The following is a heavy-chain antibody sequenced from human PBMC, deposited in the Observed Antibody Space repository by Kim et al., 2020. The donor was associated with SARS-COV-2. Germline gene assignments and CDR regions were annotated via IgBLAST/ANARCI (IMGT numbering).Heavy chain of an antibody. V-gene: IGHV1-18*01. Sequence: ASVKVSCKASGYTFTSYGISWVRQAPGQGLEWMGWISAYNGNTNYAQKLQGRVTMTTDTSTSTAYMELRSLRSDDTAVYYCARDLKMNGITMVRGVIIGYWGQGTLVTVSS. CDR1: GYTFTSYG. CDR2: ISAYNGNT. CDR3: ARDLKMNGITMVRGVIIGY. J-gene: IGHJ4*02. D-gene: IGHD3-10*01.